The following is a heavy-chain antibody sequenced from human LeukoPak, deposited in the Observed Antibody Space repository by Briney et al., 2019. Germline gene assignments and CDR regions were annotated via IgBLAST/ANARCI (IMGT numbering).Heavy chain of an antibody. V-gene: IGHV3-9*01. J-gene: IGHJ3*02. CDR1: GFTFDDYA. CDR2: ISWNSGSI. Sequence: PGGSLRLSCAASGFTFDDYAMHWVRQAPGKGLEWVSGISWNSGSIGYTDSVKGRFTISRDNAKNSLYLQMNSLRAEDTALYYCAKDRYDSSGYNAFDIWGQGTMVTVSS. D-gene: IGHD3-22*01. CDR3: AKDRYDSSGYNAFDI.